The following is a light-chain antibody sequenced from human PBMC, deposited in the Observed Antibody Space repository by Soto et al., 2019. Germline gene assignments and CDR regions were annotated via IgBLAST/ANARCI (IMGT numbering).Light chain of an antibody. CDR1: QSVSSN. CDR3: QQHGTSPWT. CDR2: GAS. Sequence: EIVMTQSPSTLSVSPGERATLSCRASQSVSSNLAWYQQKPGQAPRLLIYGASTRATGIPARFSGSGSGTEFTLTLSSLQPEDFAVYYCQQHGTSPWTFGQGTKVDIK. V-gene: IGKV3-15*01. J-gene: IGKJ1*01.